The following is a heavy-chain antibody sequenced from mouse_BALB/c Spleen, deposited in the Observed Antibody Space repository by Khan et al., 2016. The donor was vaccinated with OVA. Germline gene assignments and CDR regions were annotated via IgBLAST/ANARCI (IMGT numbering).Heavy chain of an antibody. V-gene: IGHV3-2*02. CDR3: ARIQGGDFDY. CDR2: ISYSGNT. CDR1: GYSITSDYA. J-gene: IGHJ2*01. Sequence: EVQLQESGPGLVKPSQSLSLTCTVTGYSITSDYAWNWIRQFPGNKLEWMGYISYSGNTKYNPSLKSRISITRDTSKNQFFLQLNFVTIEDTATXYRARIQGGDFDYWGQGTTLTVSS.